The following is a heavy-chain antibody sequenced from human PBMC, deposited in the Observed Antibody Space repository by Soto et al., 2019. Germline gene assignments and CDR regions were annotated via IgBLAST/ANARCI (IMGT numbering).Heavy chain of an antibody. D-gene: IGHD2-2*01. CDR1: GGSISSGDYY. Sequence: SETLSRTCTVCGGSISSGDYYWSWIRQPPGKGLEWIGYIYYSGSTYYNPSLKSRVTISVDTSKNQFSLKLSSVTAADTAVYYCAREDRASSTSAALDPWGQGTLVTVSS. CDR3: AREDRASSTSAALDP. CDR2: IYYSGST. J-gene: IGHJ5*02. V-gene: IGHV4-30-4*01.